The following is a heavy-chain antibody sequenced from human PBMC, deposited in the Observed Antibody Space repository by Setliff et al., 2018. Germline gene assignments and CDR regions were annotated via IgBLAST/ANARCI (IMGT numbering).Heavy chain of an antibody. CDR3: AKAPAPYAASLLNWFDP. Sequence: GESLTISCAASGFTFSSYAMNWVRQAPGKGLEWVSAISGSGGSTYYADSVKGRFSISRDNSKNTLYLQMNSLRAEDTAVYYCAKAPAPYAASLLNWFDPWGQGTLVTVSS. D-gene: IGHD2-2*01. CDR2: ISGSGGST. CDR1: GFTFSSYA. V-gene: IGHV3-23*01. J-gene: IGHJ5*02.